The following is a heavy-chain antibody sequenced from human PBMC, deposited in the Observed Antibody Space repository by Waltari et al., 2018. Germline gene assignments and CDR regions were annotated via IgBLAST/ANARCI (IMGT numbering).Heavy chain of an antibody. CDR3: ARDQIAAADN. CDR1: GYPFTGYY. D-gene: IGHD6-13*01. J-gene: IGHJ4*02. CDR2: INPNSGGT. Sequence: QVQLVQSGAEVNKPAASVQFSCNASGYPFTGYYMHWVRQAPGQGLEWMGRINPNSGGTNYAQKFQGRVTMTRDTSISTAYMELSRLRSDDTAVYYCARDQIAAADNWGQGTLVTVSS. V-gene: IGHV1-2*06.